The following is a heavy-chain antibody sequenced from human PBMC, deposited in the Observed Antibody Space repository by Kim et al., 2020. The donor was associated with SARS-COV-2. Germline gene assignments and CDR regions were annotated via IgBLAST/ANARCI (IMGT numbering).Heavy chain of an antibody. Sequence: FQGRVTITRDTSASTAYMELSSLRSEDTAVYYCARSSECSYSSSWWDFDYWGQGTLVTVSS. V-gene: IGHV1-3*01. D-gene: IGHD6-13*01. CDR3: ARSSECSYSSSWWDFDY. J-gene: IGHJ4*02.